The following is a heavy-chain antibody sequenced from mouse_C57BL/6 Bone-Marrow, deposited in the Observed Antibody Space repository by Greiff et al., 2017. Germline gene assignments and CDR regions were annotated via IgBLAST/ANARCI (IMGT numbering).Heavy chain of an antibody. CDR1: GYTFTDYY. D-gene: IGHD2-3*01. CDR3: AREGYYETDAFAY. Sequence: EVQLVESGPVLVKPGASVKMSCKASGYTFTDYYMNWVKQSHGKSLGWIGVINPYNGGTSYNQKFKGKATLTVDKSSSTAYMELNSLTSEDSAVYYCAREGYYETDAFAYWGQGTLVTVSA. J-gene: IGHJ3*01. CDR2: INPYNGGT. V-gene: IGHV1-19*01.